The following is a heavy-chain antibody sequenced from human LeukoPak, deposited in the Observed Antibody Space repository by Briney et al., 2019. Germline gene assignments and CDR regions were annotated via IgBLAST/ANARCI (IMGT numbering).Heavy chain of an antibody. CDR2: IKQDGSEK. CDR3: ARFPSASYGSGSSDY. J-gene: IGHJ4*02. V-gene: IGHV3-7*01. Sequence: QAGGSLRLSCAASGFTLSSYWMSWVRQAPGKGLEWVANIKQDGSEKYYVDSVKGRFTISRDNAKNSLYLQMNSLRAEDTAVYYCARFPSASYGSGSSDYWGQGTLVTVSS. CDR1: GFTLSSYW. D-gene: IGHD3-10*01.